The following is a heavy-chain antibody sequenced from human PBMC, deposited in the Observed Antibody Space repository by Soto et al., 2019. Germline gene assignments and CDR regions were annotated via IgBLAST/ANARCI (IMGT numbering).Heavy chain of an antibody. D-gene: IGHD3-10*01. CDR2: IRSKAYGGTT. J-gene: IGHJ6*03. CDR3: TRDQWFGELLNYYYYYMDV. V-gene: IGHV3-49*03. CDR1: GFTFGDYA. Sequence: GGFLRLSCTASGFTFGDYAMSWFRQAPGKGLEWVGFIRSKAYGGTTEYAASVKGRFTISRDDSKSIAYLQMNSLKTEDTAVYYCTRDQWFGELLNYYYYYMDVWGKGTTVTVSS.